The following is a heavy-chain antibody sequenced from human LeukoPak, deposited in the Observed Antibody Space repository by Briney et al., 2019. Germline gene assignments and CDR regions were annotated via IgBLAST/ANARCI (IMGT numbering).Heavy chain of an antibody. V-gene: IGHV4-4*07. D-gene: IGHD3-10*01. Sequence: SETLSLTCTVSGASISPYYWNWIRQPAGKGLEWIGRLYPSGSSDYNPSLKSRDTMSVDTSRNQFSLRVTSVTAADTAIYYCARDLSGSLYFDYWGQGILVTVSA. J-gene: IGHJ4*02. CDR3: ARDLSGSLYFDY. CDR2: LYPSGSS. CDR1: GASISPYY.